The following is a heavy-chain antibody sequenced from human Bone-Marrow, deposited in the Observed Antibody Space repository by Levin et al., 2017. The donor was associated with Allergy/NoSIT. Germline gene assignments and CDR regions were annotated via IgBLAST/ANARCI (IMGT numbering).Heavy chain of an antibody. CDR3: ARDGYTAVDY. CDR1: GFNLRTYS. Sequence: AGGSLRLSCAASGFNLRTYSMIWARRAPGKGLEYISYIGSDGNTHYADSVKGRFTISRDSAKNSLLLQMNSLGVEDTAVYYCARDGYTAVDYWGQGTLVSVSS. J-gene: IGHJ4*02. D-gene: IGHD2-2*02. V-gene: IGHV3-69-1*01. CDR2: IGSDGNT.